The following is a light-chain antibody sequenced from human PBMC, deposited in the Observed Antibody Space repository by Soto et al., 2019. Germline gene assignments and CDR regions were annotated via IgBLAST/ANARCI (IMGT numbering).Light chain of an antibody. CDR3: SSYTSSSTVV. J-gene: IGLJ2*01. CDR2: DVS. CDR1: SSDVGGYNY. Sequence: QSVLTQPASVSGSPGQSITISCTGTSSDVGGYNYVSWYQQHPGKAPKLMIYDVSNRPSGVSNRFSGSKSGNTASLTISGLQADDEADYYCSSYTSSSTVVVGGGTKVTVL. V-gene: IGLV2-14*01.